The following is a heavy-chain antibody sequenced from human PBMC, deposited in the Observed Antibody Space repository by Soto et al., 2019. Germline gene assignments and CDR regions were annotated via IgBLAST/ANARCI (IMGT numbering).Heavy chain of an antibody. CDR3: ARGACPTWGTYPRDY. V-gene: IGHV3-7*04. CDR2: IKQDGGEK. Sequence: EVQLVESGGGLVQPGGSLRLSCAASGFTFTSYWMTWVRQAPGKGLEWVANIKQDGGEKYYVGSVKGRFTISRDNAENSLYLQLDSLRAEDAAVYYCARGACPTWGTYPRDYWGQGTLVTVSS. J-gene: IGHJ4*02. D-gene: IGHD3-16*02. CDR1: GFTFTSYW.